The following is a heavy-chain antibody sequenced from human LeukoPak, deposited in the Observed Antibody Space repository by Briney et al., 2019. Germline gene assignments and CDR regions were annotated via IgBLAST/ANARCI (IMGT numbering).Heavy chain of an antibody. V-gene: IGHV3-21*01. D-gene: IGHD1-14*01. CDR2: IGPTGTDR. CDR1: GFTFSSCG. Sequence: GGSLRLSCAASGFTFSSCGFNWVRQAPGKGLEWVSSIGPTGTDRYYADSVRGRFTTSRDNAKNSMYLQMDSLRDEDTAVYYCATETIGRHYDYWGQGTLLTVSS. J-gene: IGHJ4*02. CDR3: ATETIGRHYDY.